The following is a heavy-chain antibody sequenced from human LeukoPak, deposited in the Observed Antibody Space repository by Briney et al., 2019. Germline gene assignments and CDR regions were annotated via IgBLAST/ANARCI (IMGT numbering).Heavy chain of an antibody. V-gene: IGHV3-7*03. CDR3: RRGEDRTFPY. CDR2: INEDGRHR. D-gene: IGHD1-14*01. Sequence: PGGSLTLSCAASGFSLSNYWMQWVRQAPGKGLEWVSNINEDGRHRFYVDSVKGRFTISRDNAKNPLYLQVNSLRAEGTAVYYCRRGEDRTFPYWGQGTLVRVSS. J-gene: IGHJ4*02. CDR1: GFSLSNYW.